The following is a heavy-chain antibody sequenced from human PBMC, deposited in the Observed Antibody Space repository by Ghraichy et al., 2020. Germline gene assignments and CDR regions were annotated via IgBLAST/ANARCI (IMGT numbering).Heavy chain of an antibody. CDR2: ISSSSYI. J-gene: IGHJ3*02. Sequence: GGSLRHSCAASGFTFSSYSMNWVRQAPGKGLEWVSSISSSSYIYYADSVKGRFTISRDNAKNSLYLQMNSLRAEDTAVYYCATVGAGDAFDIWGQGTMVTVSS. CDR1: GFTFSSYS. V-gene: IGHV3-21*01. D-gene: IGHD1-26*01. CDR3: ATVGAGDAFDI.